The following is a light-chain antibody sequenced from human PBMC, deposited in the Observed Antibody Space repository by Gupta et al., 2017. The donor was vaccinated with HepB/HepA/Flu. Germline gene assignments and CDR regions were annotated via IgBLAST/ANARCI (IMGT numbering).Light chain of an antibody. CDR3: AVWDDSLRGML. CDR2: RHN. CDR1: SSNIGDNH. J-gene: IGLJ2*01. Sequence: QSMLTQPPSASGPPGQSVNISCSGGSSNIGDNHVYWYQQFPGTTPKLLIYRHNQRTSGVPDRFSAFKSGTSASLAISGLRAEDEADYYCAVWDDSLRGMLFGGGTKLTVL. V-gene: IGLV1-47*01.